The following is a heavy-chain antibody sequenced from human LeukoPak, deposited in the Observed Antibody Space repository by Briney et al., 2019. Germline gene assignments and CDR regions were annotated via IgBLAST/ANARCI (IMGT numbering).Heavy chain of an antibody. J-gene: IGHJ4*02. V-gene: IGHV3-33*06. Sequence: GGSLRLSCAASGFSFNNYGMHWVRQAPGKGLEWVAVIWYDGSNKYYADSVKGRFTISRDNSTNTLYLQMNSLRAEDTAVYYCAKDQHSSDYFFEYWGQGTLVTVSS. CDR3: AKDQHSSDYFFEY. CDR2: IWYDGSNK. CDR1: GFSFNNYG. D-gene: IGHD3-22*01.